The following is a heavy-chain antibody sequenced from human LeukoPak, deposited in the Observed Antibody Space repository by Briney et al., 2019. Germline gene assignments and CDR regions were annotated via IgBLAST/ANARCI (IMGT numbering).Heavy chain of an antibody. CDR3: ARDPWGLRLGELSPHQPNWFDP. CDR1: GYTFTSYG. Sequence: ASVKVSCKASGYTFTSYGISWVRQAPGQGLEWMGWISAYNGNTNYAQKLQGRVTMTTDTSTSTAYMELRSLRSEDTAVYYCARDPWGLRLGELSPHQPNWFDPWGQGTLVTVSS. V-gene: IGHV1-18*01. J-gene: IGHJ5*02. CDR2: ISAYNGNT. D-gene: IGHD3-16*02.